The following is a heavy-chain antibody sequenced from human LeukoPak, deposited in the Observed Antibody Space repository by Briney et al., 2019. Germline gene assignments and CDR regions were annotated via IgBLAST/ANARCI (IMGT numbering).Heavy chain of an antibody. V-gene: IGHV3-66*02. CDR2: IYSGGST. J-gene: IGHJ4*02. Sequence: GGSLRLSCAASGFTVSSNYMSWVRQAPGKGLEWVLVIYSGGSTYYADSVKGRFTISRDNSKNTLYLQMNSLRAEDTAVYYCARGVPRVHTRFDYWGQGTLVTVSS. CDR3: ARGVPRVHTRFDY. D-gene: IGHD1-1*01. CDR1: GFTVSSNY.